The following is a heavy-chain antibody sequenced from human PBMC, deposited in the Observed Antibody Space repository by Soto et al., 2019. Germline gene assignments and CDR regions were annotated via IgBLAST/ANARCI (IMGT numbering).Heavy chain of an antibody. Sequence: GASVKVSCKASGYTFTNYDISWVRQATGQGLEWMGWMNPNSANTGYAQKFQGRVSMTRDTSINTAYMELSSLRSEDTAIYYCVRMATSGTLNWFDPWGQGTLVTVSS. CDR2: MNPNSANT. CDR3: VRMATSGTLNWFDP. J-gene: IGHJ5*02. V-gene: IGHV1-8*01. CDR1: GYTFTNYD. D-gene: IGHD1-26*01.